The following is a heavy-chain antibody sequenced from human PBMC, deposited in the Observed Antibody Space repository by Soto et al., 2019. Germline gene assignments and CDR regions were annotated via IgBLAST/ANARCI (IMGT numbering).Heavy chain of an antibody. CDR1: GFTFYDYA. J-gene: IGHJ5*02. V-gene: IGHV3-23*01. CDR3: AKDLYVQPPSGWFDP. Sequence: EVQLSESGGGLVQPGGSLRLSCAASGFTFYDYAMAWVRQAPGKGLEWVSAISGSGDFTYYADSVKGRFTISRDNSRNTLYLQMNSLGAEDTAVYYCAKDLYVQPPSGWFDPWGQGTLVTVSS. D-gene: IGHD1-26*01. CDR2: ISGSGDFT.